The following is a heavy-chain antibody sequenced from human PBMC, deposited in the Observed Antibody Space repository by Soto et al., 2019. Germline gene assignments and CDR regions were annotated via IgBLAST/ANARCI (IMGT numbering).Heavy chain of an antibody. Sequence: ASVKVSCKASGYTFTNYGISWVRQAPGQGLEWMGWITTYNGDTNYAQNLQGRVTFTRDTFATTAYLELSSLRSEDTAVYYCARVPPWGNSAGDYYIQHYDSWGQGTPVTVSS. CDR2: ITTYNGDT. V-gene: IGHV1-18*01. D-gene: IGHD3-10*01. J-gene: IGHJ4*02. CDR3: ARVPPWGNSAGDYYIQHYDS. CDR1: GYTFTNYG.